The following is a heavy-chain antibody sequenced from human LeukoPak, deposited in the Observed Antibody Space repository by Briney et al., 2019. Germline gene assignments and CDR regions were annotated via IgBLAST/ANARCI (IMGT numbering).Heavy chain of an antibody. CDR2: INSDGSST. J-gene: IGHJ4*02. Sequence: PGGSLRLSCAASGFTFSSYWMHWVRQAPGKGLAWVSRINSDGSSTSYADSVKGRFTISRDNAKNTLYLQMNSLRAEDTAVYYCARDLYSSSWTFDYWGQGTLVTVSS. CDR3: ARDLYSSSWTFDY. CDR1: GFTFSSYW. D-gene: IGHD6-13*01. V-gene: IGHV3-74*01.